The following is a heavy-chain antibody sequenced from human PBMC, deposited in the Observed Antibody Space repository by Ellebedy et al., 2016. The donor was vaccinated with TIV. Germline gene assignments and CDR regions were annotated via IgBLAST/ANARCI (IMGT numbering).Heavy chain of an antibody. Sequence: GESLKISCAASGFTFTSYAMHWVRQAPGKGLEWVAVISHDGSSQYYADSVKGRFTVSRDNSMTTVYLEMNSLREEDTALYYCARDLDKSSGWYGGAAYWGQGTQVTVSS. D-gene: IGHD6-19*01. CDR2: ISHDGSSQ. CDR1: GFTFTSYA. CDR3: ARDLDKSSGWYGGAAY. V-gene: IGHV3-30-3*01. J-gene: IGHJ4*02.